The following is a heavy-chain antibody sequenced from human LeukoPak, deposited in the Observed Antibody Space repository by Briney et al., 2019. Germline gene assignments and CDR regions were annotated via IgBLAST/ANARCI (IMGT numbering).Heavy chain of an antibody. Sequence: GGSLRLSCVASGFTFSSYAMNWVRQAPGKGLEWVSTSASGGSSYHAGSVKGRFTISRDNSKNTLYLQMNSLGAEDTAVYYWAKATVTHLIDYWGQGTQVTVSS. CDR1: GFTFSSYA. CDR3: AKATVTHLIDY. J-gene: IGHJ4*02. V-gene: IGHV3-23*01. D-gene: IGHD4-17*01. CDR2: SASGGSS.